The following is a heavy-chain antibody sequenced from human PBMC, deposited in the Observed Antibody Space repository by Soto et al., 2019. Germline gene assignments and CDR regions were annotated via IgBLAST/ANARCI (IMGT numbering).Heavy chain of an antibody. J-gene: IGHJ2*01. D-gene: IGHD2-21*02. CDR1: GGTFSSYA. CDR2: IIPIFGTE. Sequence: QVQLVQSGAEVKKPGSSVKVSCTASGGTFSSYAISWVRQAPGQGLEWMGGIIPIFGTENYAQKFQGRVTITADESTSTAYMELSSLRSEDTAVYYCARVSSEIVVTADWYSDLWGRGTLVTVSS. V-gene: IGHV1-69*01. CDR3: ARVSSEIVVTADWYSDL.